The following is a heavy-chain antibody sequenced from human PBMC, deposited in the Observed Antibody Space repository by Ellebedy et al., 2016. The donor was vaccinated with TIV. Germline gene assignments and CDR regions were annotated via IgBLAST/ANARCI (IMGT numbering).Heavy chain of an antibody. CDR3: ARIPREQWLVLVD. J-gene: IGHJ4*02. CDR1: GDSVSADY. CDR2: IHYSGTS. Sequence: MPSETLSLTCSVSGDSVSADYWSWIRQPPARGLEWIGYIHYSGTSRYNPSLKRRVTMSVDTSNNQFSLNLSSVTAADTAVYYCARIPREQWLVLVDWGQGTLVTVSS. D-gene: IGHD6-19*01. V-gene: IGHV4-59*02.